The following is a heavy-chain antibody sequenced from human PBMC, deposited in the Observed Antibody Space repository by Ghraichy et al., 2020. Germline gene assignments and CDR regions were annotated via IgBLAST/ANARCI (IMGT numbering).Heavy chain of an antibody. Sequence: GGSLRLSCATSGFSFSTYSMNWVRQAPGKGLEWLSYISRSGSLMFYADSVKGRFTISRDNDKNSLSLQMNSLRDEDTAVYYSAREMSDSSGYYYPDYWGQGALVTVSS. CDR3: AREMSDSSGYYYPDY. CDR2: ISRSGSLM. D-gene: IGHD3-22*01. CDR1: GFSFSTYS. J-gene: IGHJ4*02. V-gene: IGHV3-48*02.